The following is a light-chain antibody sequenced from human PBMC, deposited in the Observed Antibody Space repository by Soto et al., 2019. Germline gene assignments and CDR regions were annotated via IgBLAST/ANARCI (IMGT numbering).Light chain of an antibody. V-gene: IGKV3-11*01. CDR3: QQRSNWPRT. CDR1: QSVSSY. Sequence: EIVLTKSPATLSLSPGERATLSCRASQSVSSYLAWYQQKPGQAPRLLIYDASNRATGIPARFSGSGSGTDFTLTISSLEPEDFAVYYCQQRSNWPRTFGQATKVDIK. J-gene: IGKJ1*01. CDR2: DAS.